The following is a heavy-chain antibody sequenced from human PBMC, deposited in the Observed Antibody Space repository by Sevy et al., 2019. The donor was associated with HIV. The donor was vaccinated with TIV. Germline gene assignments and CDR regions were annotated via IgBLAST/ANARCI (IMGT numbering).Heavy chain of an antibody. CDR1: GFDVSNNY. CDR2: IYSRGTT. D-gene: IGHD6-13*01. J-gene: IGHJ5*02. CDR3: ARDYSRRTGRFDP. V-gene: IGHV3-53*01. Sequence: GGSLRLSCAGSGFDVSNNYMSWVRQAPGKGLEWVSIIYSRGTTYYAASVKGRFTISRDKSKNTVYLKMSSLRADDTAFYHCARDYSRRTGRFDPWGQGTLVTVSS.